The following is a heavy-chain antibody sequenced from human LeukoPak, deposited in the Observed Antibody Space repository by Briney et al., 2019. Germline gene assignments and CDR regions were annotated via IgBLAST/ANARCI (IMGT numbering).Heavy chain of an antibody. CDR2: IYSNTSA. D-gene: IGHD6-6*01. CDR1: GFTISYNY. J-gene: IGHJ5*02. Sequence: PGGSLRLSCAASGFTISYNYMSWVRQAPGKGLQWGSVIYSNTSAYYADSVKGRFTISRHNSKNTLYLQMTSLRAEDTAVYYCARDIPVDSRSSVPKPVRDSWGQGTLVTVSS. CDR3: ARDIPVDSRSSVPKPVRDS. V-gene: IGHV3-53*04.